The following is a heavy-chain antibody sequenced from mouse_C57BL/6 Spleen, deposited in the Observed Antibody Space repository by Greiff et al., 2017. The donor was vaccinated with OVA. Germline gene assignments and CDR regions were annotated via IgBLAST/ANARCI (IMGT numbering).Heavy chain of an antibody. CDR3: TTGVTTVDWYFDV. D-gene: IGHD1-1*01. CDR1: GFNIKDYY. Sequence: EVQLQQSGAELVRPGASVKLSCTASGFNIKDYYMHWVKQRPEQGLEWIGRIDPEDGDTEYAPKFQGKATMTADTSSNTAYLQLSSLTSEDTAGYYCTTGVTTVDWYFDVWGTGTTVTVSS. J-gene: IGHJ1*03. CDR2: IDPEDGDT. V-gene: IGHV14-1*01.